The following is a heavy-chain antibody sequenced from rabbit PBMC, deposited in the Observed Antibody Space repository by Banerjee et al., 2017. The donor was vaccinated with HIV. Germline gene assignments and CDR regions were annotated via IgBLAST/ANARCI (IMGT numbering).Heavy chain of an antibody. Sequence: QEQLKETGGGLVKPGASLTLTCTASRFSFVGSYYMSWVRQAPGKGLEWIGCIYVGASADTYYASWVRSRFTISKTSSTTVTLQMTSLTAADTATYFCARGGISYFDLWGPGTLVTVS. J-gene: IGHJ4*01. D-gene: IGHD1-1*01. V-gene: IGHV1S45*01. CDR1: RFSFVGSYY. CDR2: IYVGASADT. CDR3: ARGGISYFDL.